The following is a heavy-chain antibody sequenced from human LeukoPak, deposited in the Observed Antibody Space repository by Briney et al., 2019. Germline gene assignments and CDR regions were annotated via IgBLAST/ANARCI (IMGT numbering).Heavy chain of an antibody. Sequence: GGSLRLSCAASGFTFSSYSMNWVRQAPGKGLEWVSSISSSSYIYYADSVKGRFTISRDNAKNSLYLQMNSLRAEDTALYYCARDSVLIAVAVRGAFDIWGQGTMVTVSS. V-gene: IGHV3-21*04. CDR3: ARDSVLIAVAVRGAFDI. CDR2: ISSSSYI. J-gene: IGHJ3*02. CDR1: GFTFSSYS. D-gene: IGHD6-19*01.